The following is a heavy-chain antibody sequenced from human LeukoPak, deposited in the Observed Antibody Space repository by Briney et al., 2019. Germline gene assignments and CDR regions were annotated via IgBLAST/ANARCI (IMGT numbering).Heavy chain of an antibody. J-gene: IGHJ4*02. CDR3: ARETGRTLDY. Sequence: QAGGSLRLSCAAPGFTFSTYNMNWVRQAPGKGLEWVSSISSGTSYIYYADSVKGRFTISRDNAKNSLYLQMNSLRAGDTAVYYCARETGRTLDYWGQGTLVTVSS. CDR2: ISSGTSYI. CDR1: GFTFSTYN. V-gene: IGHV3-21*01.